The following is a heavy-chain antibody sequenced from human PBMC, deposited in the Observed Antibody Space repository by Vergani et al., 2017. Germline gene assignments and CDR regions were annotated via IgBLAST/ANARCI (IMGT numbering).Heavy chain of an antibody. CDR2: IWYDGSNK. D-gene: IGHD3-9*01. Sequence: QVQLVESGGGVVQPGRSLRLSCAASGFTFSSYGMHWVRQAPGKGLEWVAVIWYDGSNKYYADSVKGRFTISRDNSKNTLYLQMNSLRAEDTAVYYCARDQTYYDMLTGYLPQPYFDYWGQGTLVTVSS. CDR1: GFTFSSYG. CDR3: ARDQTYYDMLTGYLPQPYFDY. J-gene: IGHJ4*02. V-gene: IGHV3-33*01.